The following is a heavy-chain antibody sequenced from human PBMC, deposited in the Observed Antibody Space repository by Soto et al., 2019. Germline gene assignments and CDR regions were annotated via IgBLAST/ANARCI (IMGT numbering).Heavy chain of an antibody. CDR3: ARGVPVTNHGAYYYYGMDD. CDR1: GGTFSSYA. D-gene: IGHD4-4*01. J-gene: IGHJ6*02. V-gene: IGHV1-69*01. CDR2: IIPIFGTA. Sequence: QVQLVQSGAEVKKPGSSVKVSCKASGGTFSSYAISWVRQAPGQGLEWMGGIIPIFGTANYAQKFQGRVTITADESTSTAYMELSSLRSEDTAVYYCARGVPVTNHGAYYYYGMDDWSQGTTVTVSS.